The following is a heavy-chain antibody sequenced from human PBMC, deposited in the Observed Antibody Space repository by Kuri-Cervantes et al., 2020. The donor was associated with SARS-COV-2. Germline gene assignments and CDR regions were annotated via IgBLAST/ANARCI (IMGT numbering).Heavy chain of an antibody. CDR3: ARGKREVLQRGAFDI. CDR1: GGSISSYY. Sequence: GSLRLSCSVSGGSISSYYWSWIRQPPGRGPEWIGYSHYTGSTNQNPSLNSRVTISVDMSKSQFFLRLASVTAADTAKYYYARGKREVLQRGAFDIWGQGMMVTVSS. CDR2: SHYTGST. D-gene: IGHD1-26*01. V-gene: IGHV4-59*01. J-gene: IGHJ3*02.